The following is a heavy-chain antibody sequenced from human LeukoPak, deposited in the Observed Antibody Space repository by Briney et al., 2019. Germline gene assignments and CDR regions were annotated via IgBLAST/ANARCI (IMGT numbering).Heavy chain of an antibody. D-gene: IGHD5-12*01. CDR2: MNPNSGNT. V-gene: IGHV1-8*01. J-gene: IGHJ4*02. CDR3: ARGGRSGYDLDY. CDR1: GYTFTSYD. Sequence: ASVKVTCKASGYTFTSYDINWVRQATGQGLEWMGWMNPNSGNTGYAQKFQGRVTMTRNTSISTAYMELSSLRSEDTAVYYCARGGRSGYDLDYWGQGTLVTVSS.